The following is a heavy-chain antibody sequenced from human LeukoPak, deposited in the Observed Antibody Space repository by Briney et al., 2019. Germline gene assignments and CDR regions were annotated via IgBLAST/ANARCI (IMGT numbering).Heavy chain of an antibody. J-gene: IGHJ4*02. V-gene: IGHV1-2*02. Sequence: VASVKVSCKASGYTFTGYYMHWVRQAPGQGLEWMGWINPNSGGTNYAQKFQGRVTMTRDTSISTAYMELRSLRSDDTAVYYCARDIVYNAAADYWGQGTLVTVSS. D-gene: IGHD2-15*01. CDR3: ARDIVYNAAADY. CDR2: INPNSGGT. CDR1: GYTFTGYY.